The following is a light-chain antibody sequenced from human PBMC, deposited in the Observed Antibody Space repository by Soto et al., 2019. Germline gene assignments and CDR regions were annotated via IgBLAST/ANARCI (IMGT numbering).Light chain of an antibody. V-gene: IGLV2-8*01. J-gene: IGLJ2*01. CDR1: SSDVGAYNY. Sequence: QSALTQPPSASGSPGQSVTISCTGTSSDVGAYNYVSWYRHYPGKAPKLMIYEVNKRPSGVPDRFSGSKSGDTASLTVSGLQADDEADYFCGSFAGSNNFIFGGGTKLTVL. CDR3: GSFAGSNNFI. CDR2: EVN.